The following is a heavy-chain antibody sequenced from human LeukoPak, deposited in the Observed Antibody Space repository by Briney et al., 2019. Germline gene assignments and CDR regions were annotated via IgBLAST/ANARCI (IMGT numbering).Heavy chain of an antibody. CDR3: ARVGYYDFWSGYYKDYYMDV. Sequence: PSETLSLTCAVYGGSFSGYYWSWIRQPPGKGLEWIGEINHSGSTNYNPSLKSRVTISVDTSKNQFSLKLSSVTAADTAVYYCARVGYYDFWSGYYKDYYMDVWGKGTTVTVSS. J-gene: IGHJ6*03. CDR2: INHSGST. CDR1: GGSFSGYY. D-gene: IGHD3-3*01. V-gene: IGHV4-34*01.